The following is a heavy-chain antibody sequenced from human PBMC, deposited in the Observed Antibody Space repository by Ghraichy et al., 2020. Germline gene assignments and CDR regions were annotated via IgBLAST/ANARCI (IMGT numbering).Heavy chain of an antibody. Sequence: GESLRLSCAASGFTVSSNYMSWVRQAPGKGLEWVSVIYSDGSTYFADSVKGRFTISRDNSKNTLYLQMNSLRAEDTAVFYCARDPKYYYGMDVWGQGTTVTVSS. CDR1: GFTVSSNY. J-gene: IGHJ6*02. V-gene: IGHV3-66*01. CDR2: IYSDGST. CDR3: ARDPKYYYGMDV.